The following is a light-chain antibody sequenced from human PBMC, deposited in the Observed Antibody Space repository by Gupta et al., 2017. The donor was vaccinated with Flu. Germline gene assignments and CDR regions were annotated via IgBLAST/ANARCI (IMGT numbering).Light chain of an antibody. V-gene: IGKV1-33*01. J-gene: IGKJ2*03. Sequence: DIQMTQAPSSLSASVGDRVTITCQASQDISNYLNWYQQKPGKAPTLLISDASNLETGVPTRFSGSGSGTDFTSTISSLQTDDVATYYCQQDDNLPYSFGQGTKLEIK. CDR2: DAS. CDR3: QQDDNLPYS. CDR1: QDISNY.